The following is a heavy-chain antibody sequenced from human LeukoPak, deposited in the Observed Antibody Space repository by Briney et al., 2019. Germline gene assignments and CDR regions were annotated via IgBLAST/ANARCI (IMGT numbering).Heavy chain of an antibody. CDR1: GGSISSGGYS. CDR2: INWNGGST. Sequence: LSLTCAVSGGSISSGGYSWSWVRQAPGKGLEWVSGINWNGGSTGYADSVKGRFTISRDNAKNSLYLQMNSLRAEDTALYYCARSPSRNSYGLGYWGQGTLVTVSS. J-gene: IGHJ4*02. V-gene: IGHV3-20*04. D-gene: IGHD5-18*01. CDR3: ARSPSRNSYGLGY.